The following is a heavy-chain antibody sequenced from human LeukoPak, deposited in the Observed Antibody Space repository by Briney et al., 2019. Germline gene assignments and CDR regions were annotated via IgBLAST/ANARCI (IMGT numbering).Heavy chain of an antibody. CDR1: GFIFNNYA. V-gene: IGHV3-23*01. J-gene: IGHJ4*02. CDR3: VKGSGSSGYYPLNY. Sequence: PGGSLRLSCAASGFIFNNYAMSWVRQAPGKGLEWVSSISGSGGSTYYADSVRGRFTISRDNSKNTLYLQMSSLRVEDTAVYYCVKGSGSSGYYPLNYWGQGTLVTVSS. D-gene: IGHD3-22*01. CDR2: ISGSGGST.